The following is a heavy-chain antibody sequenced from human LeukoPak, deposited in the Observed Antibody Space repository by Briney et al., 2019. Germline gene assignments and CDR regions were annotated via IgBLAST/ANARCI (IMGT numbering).Heavy chain of an antibody. J-gene: IGHJ4*02. V-gene: IGHV3-66*01. Sequence: GGSLRLSCAASGFTVSSNYMSWVRQAPGKGLEWVSIIYGGGRTDYADSVKGRFTISRDNSKNTLYLQMNSLRAEGTAVYYCARESAARPSVGYWGQGTLVTVSS. CDR2: IYGGGRT. D-gene: IGHD6-6*01. CDR3: ARESAARPSVGY. CDR1: GFTVSSNY.